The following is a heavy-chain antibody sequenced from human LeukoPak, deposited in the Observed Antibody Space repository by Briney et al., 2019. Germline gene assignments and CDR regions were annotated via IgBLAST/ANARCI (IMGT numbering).Heavy chain of an antibody. CDR2: IYYSGST. J-gene: IGHJ4*02. Sequence: SDTLSLTCAVSGYSIRSSNWWGWIRQPPGKGLEWIGYIYYSGSTSYNPSLKSRVTMSVDTSKNQFSLKLSSVTAVDTAVYYCARKELVGGFVYWGQGTLVTVSS. CDR1: GYSIRSSNW. CDR3: ARKELVGGFVY. V-gene: IGHV4-28*01. D-gene: IGHD2-15*01.